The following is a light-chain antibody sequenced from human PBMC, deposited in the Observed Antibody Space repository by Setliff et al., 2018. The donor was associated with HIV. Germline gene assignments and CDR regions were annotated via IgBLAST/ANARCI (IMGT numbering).Light chain of an antibody. V-gene: IGLV2-14*03. J-gene: IGLJ1*01. CDR1: RSDVGFYDY. CDR2: DVT. Sequence: QSALTQPASVSGSPGQSITISCTGTRSDVGFYDYVSWYQQHPGKAPKFMIYDVTNRPSGVSDRFSGSKSGSTASLSISGLQAEDEADYFCFSYTSSDTFVFGTGTKVTVL. CDR3: FSYTSSDTFV.